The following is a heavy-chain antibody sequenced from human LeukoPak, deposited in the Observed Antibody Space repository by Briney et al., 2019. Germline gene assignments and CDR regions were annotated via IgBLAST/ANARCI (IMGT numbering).Heavy chain of an antibody. CDR3: ARDGRESSGWKSLTGYFDY. D-gene: IGHD6-19*01. CDR2: IYHSGST. V-gene: IGHV4-4*02. Sequence: PSETLSLTCAVSGGSISSSNWWSWVRQPPGKGLEWIGEIYHSGSTNYNPSLKSRVTISVDTSKNQFSLKLSSVTAADTAVYYCARDGRESSGWKSLTGYFDYWGQGTLVTVSS. J-gene: IGHJ4*02. CDR1: GGSISSSNW.